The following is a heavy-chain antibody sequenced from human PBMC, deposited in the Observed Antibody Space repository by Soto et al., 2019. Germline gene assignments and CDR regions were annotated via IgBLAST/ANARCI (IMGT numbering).Heavy chain of an antibody. V-gene: IGHV4-34*01. CDR1: GGSFSGYY. D-gene: IGHD3-22*01. CDR2: INHSGST. J-gene: IGHJ4*02. Sequence: PSETLSLTCAVYGGSFSGYYWSWIRQPPGKGLEWIGEINHSGSTNYNPSLKSRVTISVDTSKNQFSLRLSSVTAADTAVYYCARGLNYYDSSGYYSFDYWGQGTLVTVYS. CDR3: ARGLNYYDSSGYYSFDY.